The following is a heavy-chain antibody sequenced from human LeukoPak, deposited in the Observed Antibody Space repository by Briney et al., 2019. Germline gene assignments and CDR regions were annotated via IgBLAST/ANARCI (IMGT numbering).Heavy chain of an antibody. CDR2: IFYSGST. CDR1: GGSMNNYY. Sequence: SETLSLTCTVSGGSMNNYYWNWIRQPPGKGLEWIGSIFYSGSTNYNPSLKSRVTISIDTSKNQFSLNLSSVTAADTAVYYCASHGVAAEVHWFDPWGQGTLVTVSS. J-gene: IGHJ5*02. D-gene: IGHD2-15*01. V-gene: IGHV4-59*01. CDR3: ASHGVAAEVHWFDP.